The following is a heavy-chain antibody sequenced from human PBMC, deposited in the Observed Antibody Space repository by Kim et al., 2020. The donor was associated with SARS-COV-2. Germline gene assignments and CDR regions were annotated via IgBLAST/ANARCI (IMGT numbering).Heavy chain of an antibody. CDR2: ISNGRSNT. D-gene: IGHD1-26*01. CDR3: AREVYSGRYKAFDI. J-gene: IGHJ3*02. Sequence: GGSLRLSCAASGFTFTSYGMHWVRQAPGKGLEWVALISNGRSNTYYADSVKGRFTISRDNSKNTLYLQMNSLRAEDTAVYYCAREVYSGRYKAFDIWGQGTMVTVSA. CDR1: GFTFTSYG. V-gene: IGHV3-33*01.